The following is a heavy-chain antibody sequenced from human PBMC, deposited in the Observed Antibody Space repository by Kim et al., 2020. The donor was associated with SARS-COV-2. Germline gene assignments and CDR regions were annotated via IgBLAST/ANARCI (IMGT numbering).Heavy chain of an antibody. D-gene: IGHD3-9*01. V-gene: IGHV3-74*01. CDR3: ARVGPSLLRYFDWLYYYYGMDV. J-gene: IGHJ6*02. Sequence: GGSLRLSCAASGFTFSSYWMHWVRQAPGKGLVWVSRINSDGSSTSYADSVKGRFTISRDNAKNTLYLQMNSLRAEDTAVYYCARVGPSLLRYFDWLYYYYGMDVWGQGTTVTVSS. CDR2: INSDGSST. CDR1: GFTFSSYW.